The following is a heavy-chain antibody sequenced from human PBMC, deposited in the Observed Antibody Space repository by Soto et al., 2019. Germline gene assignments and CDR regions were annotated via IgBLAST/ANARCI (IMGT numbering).Heavy chain of an antibody. J-gene: IGHJ4*02. D-gene: IGHD1-26*01. V-gene: IGHV1-69*06. CDR1: GSTFNNFA. Sequence: QVVLLQSGAEVKEPGSSVRVSCKVSGSTFNNFAFSWVRQAPGHGPEWMGGIVVISNTADYSQRFQDRVTITADTSTNTLYMELGSLTFEDTGVYYCARAIKRWEVNYYFDYWGQGTLVTVSS. CDR3: ARAIKRWEVNYYFDY. CDR2: IVVISNTA.